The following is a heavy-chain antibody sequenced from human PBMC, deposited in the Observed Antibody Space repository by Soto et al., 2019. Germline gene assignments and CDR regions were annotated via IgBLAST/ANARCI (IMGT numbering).Heavy chain of an antibody. D-gene: IGHD6-13*01. J-gene: IGHJ6*02. CDR3: AKVKAAAGLYYYYGMDV. V-gene: IGHV3-30*18. CDR2: IPYDGSNK. CDR1: GFTFSSYG. Sequence: GGSLRLSCAASGFTFSSYGMHWVRQAPGKGLEWVAVIPYDGSNKYYADSVKGRFTISRDNSKNTLYLQMNSLRAEDTAVYYCAKVKAAAGLYYYYGMDVWGQGTTVTVSS.